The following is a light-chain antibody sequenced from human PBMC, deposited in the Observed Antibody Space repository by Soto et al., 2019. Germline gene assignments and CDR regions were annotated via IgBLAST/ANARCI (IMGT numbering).Light chain of an antibody. J-gene: IGLJ3*02. CDR2: DVS. Sequence: QSALTQPRSVSGSPGQSVTISCTGTSSDVGGYNYVSWYQQHPGKAPKLMIYDVSKRPSGVPDRFSGSKSGNTASLTISGLQPDDEGDYYCSSYTSGSSPWVFGGGTRLTVL. V-gene: IGLV2-11*01. CDR1: SSDVGGYNY. CDR3: SSYTSGSSPWV.